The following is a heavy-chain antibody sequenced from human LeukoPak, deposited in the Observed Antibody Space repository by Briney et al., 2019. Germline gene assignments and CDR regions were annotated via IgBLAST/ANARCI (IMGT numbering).Heavy chain of an antibody. J-gene: IGHJ4*02. CDR2: INPNSGGT. D-gene: IGHD6-13*01. Sequence: ASVKVSCKASGYTFTGYYMHWVRQAPGQGLEWMGWINPNSGGTNYAQKFQGRVTMTRDTSISTAYMELSRPRSDDTAVYYCARVLVATITDSSSWYDYWGQGTLVTVSS. V-gene: IGHV1-2*02. CDR3: ARVLVATITDSSSWYDY. CDR1: GYTFTGYY.